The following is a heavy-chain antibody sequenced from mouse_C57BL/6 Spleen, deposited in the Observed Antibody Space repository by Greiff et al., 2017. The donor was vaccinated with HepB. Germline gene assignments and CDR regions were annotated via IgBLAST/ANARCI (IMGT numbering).Heavy chain of an antibody. V-gene: IGHV1-82*01. Sequence: QVQLQQSGPELVKPGASVKISCKASGYAFSSSWMNWVKQRPGKGLEWIGRIYPGDGDTNYNGKFKGKATLTADKSSSTAYMQLSSLTSEDSAVYFCESIYYYGSSYGYYFDYWGQGTTLTVSS. CDR1: GYAFSSSW. D-gene: IGHD1-1*01. J-gene: IGHJ2*01. CDR3: ESIYYYGSSYGYYFDY. CDR2: IYPGDGDT.